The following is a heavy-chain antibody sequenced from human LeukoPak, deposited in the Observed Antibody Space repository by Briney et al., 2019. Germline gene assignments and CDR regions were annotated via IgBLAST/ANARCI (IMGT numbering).Heavy chain of an antibody. CDR2: INPNSGGT. J-gene: IGHJ3*02. V-gene: IGHV1-2*06. CDR3: ARERHRYDSSGYDAFDI. Sequence: ASVKVSCKASGYTFTGYYMHWVRQAPGQGLEWMGRINPNSGGTNYAQKFQGRVTMTRDTSISTAYMELSRLRSDDTAVYYCARERHRYDSSGYDAFDIWGQGTMVAVSS. D-gene: IGHD3-22*01. CDR1: GYTFTGYY.